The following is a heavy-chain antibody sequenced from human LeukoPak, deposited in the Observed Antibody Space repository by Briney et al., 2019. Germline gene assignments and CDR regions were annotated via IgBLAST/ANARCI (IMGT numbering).Heavy chain of an antibody. J-gene: IGHJ4*02. D-gene: IGHD2-15*01. CDR1: GGSFSNYY. V-gene: IGHV4-34*01. Sequence: SETLSLTCAVYGGSFSNYYWNWIRQPPGKGLEWIGEINHSGSTNYNPSLKSRVTISVDTSKNQFSLKLSSVTAADTAIYYCARGPVYCSGGNCYAYYFDYWGRGTLVTASS. CDR3: ARGPVYCSGGNCYAYYFDY. CDR2: INHSGST.